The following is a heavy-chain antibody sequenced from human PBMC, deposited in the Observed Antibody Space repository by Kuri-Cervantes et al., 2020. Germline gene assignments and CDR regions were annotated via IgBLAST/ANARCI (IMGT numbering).Heavy chain of an antibody. J-gene: IGHJ6*02. CDR3: AREREYSGSYLGYYYYYGMDV. CDR2: ISAYNGNT. V-gene: IGHV1-18*01. Sequence: ASVKVSCKASGGTFSSYAISWVRQAPGQGLEWMGWISAYNGNTNYAQKLQGRVTMTTDTSTSTAYMELRSLRSDDTAVYYCAREREYSGSYLGYYYYYGMDVWGQGTTVTVSS. CDR1: GGTFSSYA. D-gene: IGHD1-26*01.